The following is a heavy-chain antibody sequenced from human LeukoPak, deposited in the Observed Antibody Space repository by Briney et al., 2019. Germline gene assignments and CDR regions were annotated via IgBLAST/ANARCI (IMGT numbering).Heavy chain of an antibody. CDR3: AREVGYYGMDV. CDR1: GYTLTALS. CDR2: FDPEDGET. J-gene: IGHJ6*04. Sequence: ASVKVSCKVSGYTLTALSMHWVRQAPGKGLEWMGAFDPEDGETIYAQKFQGRVTMTRDTSTSTVYMELSSLRSEDTAVYYCAREVGYYGMDVWGKGTTVTVSS. V-gene: IGHV1-24*01.